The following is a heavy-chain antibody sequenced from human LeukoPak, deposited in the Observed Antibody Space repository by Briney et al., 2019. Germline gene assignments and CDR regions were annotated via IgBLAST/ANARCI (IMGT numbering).Heavy chain of an antibody. CDR3: ARTDILTGYNLGSMDV. J-gene: IGHJ6*03. CDR2: IIPIFGTA. CDR1: GGTFGSYA. V-gene: IGHV1-69*06. D-gene: IGHD3-9*01. Sequence: SVKVSCKASGGTFGSYAISWVRQAPGQGLEWMGGIIPIFGTADYAQKFQGRVTITADKSTSTAYMELSSLRSEDTAVYYCARTDILTGYNLGSMDVWGKGTTVTVSS.